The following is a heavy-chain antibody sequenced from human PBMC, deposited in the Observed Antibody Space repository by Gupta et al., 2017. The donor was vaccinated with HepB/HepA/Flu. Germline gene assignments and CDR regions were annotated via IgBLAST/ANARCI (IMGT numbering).Heavy chain of an antibody. Sequence: EVQLVESGGDLVQPGGSLRLSCAASGFTFSAYWMHWVRQAPGKGLVWVSRINRDGSATSYADSVKGRFTISRDNAKNTVYLQMNSLRAEDTAVYYGVRLEATVTEWGQGTLVTVSS. J-gene: IGHJ4*02. CDR1: GFTFSAYW. CDR3: VRLEATVTE. CDR2: INRDGSAT. V-gene: IGHV3-74*01. D-gene: IGHD2-21*02.